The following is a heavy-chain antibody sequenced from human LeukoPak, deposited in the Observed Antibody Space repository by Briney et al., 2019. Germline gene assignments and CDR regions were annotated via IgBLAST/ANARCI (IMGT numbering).Heavy chain of an antibody. CDR2: MHYSGNS. V-gene: IGHV4-59*08. CDR1: GGSISDYY. D-gene: IGHD6-19*01. Sequence: SETLSLTCAVSGGSISDYYWSWIRQPPGKGLEWIGFMHYSGNSNYNPSLKGRVTISLDTSENQFSLKVISVTAADTAVYYCARQYYSSGYYIFDYWGQGTLVTVSS. CDR3: ARQYYSSGYYIFDY. J-gene: IGHJ4*02.